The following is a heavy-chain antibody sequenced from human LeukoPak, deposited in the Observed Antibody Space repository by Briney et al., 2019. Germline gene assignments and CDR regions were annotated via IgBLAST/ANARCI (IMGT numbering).Heavy chain of an antibody. CDR2: ISSSSSYT. Sequence: GGSLRLSCAASGCTFSSYTMNWVRQAPGKGLEWVSSISSSSSYTYYADSVKGRFTISRDNAKKSLYLQMNSLRAEDTAVYYCARAGTGILLWFGDRSDYWGQGTLVTVSS. CDR1: GCTFSSYT. V-gene: IGHV3-21*01. J-gene: IGHJ4*02. D-gene: IGHD3-10*01. CDR3: ARAGTGILLWFGDRSDY.